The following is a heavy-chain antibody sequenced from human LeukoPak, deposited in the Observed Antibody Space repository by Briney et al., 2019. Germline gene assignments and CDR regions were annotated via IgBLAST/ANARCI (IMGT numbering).Heavy chain of an antibody. J-gene: IGHJ4*02. CDR1: GGTFSSYA. Sequence: ASVKVSCKASGGTFSSYAISWVRQAPGQGLEWMGGIIPIFGTANYAQKFQGRVTITADTSTSTAYMELRSLRSDDTAVYYCARGGANTNMDHWGQGTLVTVSS. CDR2: IIPIFGTA. CDR3: ARGGANTNMDH. V-gene: IGHV1-69*06. D-gene: IGHD1-26*01.